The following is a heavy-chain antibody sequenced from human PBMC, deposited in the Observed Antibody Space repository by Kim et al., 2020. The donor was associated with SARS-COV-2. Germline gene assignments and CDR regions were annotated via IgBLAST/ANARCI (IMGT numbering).Heavy chain of an antibody. CDR1: GFTFSSSW. D-gene: IGHD3-10*01. CDR3: ARDRGGRGDY. V-gene: IGHV3-74*01. CDR2: INGDGSSI. J-gene: IGHJ4*02. Sequence: GGSLRLSCAASGFTFSSSWMHWVRQAPGKGLVWVSRINGDGSSISYADSVKGRFTISRDNAENTLYLQMDSLRVEDTAVYYCARDRGGRGDYWGEGALVTLSS.